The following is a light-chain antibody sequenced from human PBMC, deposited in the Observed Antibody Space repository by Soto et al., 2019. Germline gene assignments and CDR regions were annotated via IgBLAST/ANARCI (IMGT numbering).Light chain of an antibody. CDR1: QSLSKS. V-gene: IGKV3-20*01. CDR3: QQYGRSGT. Sequence: ETALTHSPATLPYSPLERDTISCSSSQSLSKSLVWYQQKPGQAPRLLIYGASNRATGIPDRFSGSGSGTDFTLTISRLEPEDFAVYYCQQYGRSGTFGQGTKVDIK. CDR2: GAS. J-gene: IGKJ1*01.